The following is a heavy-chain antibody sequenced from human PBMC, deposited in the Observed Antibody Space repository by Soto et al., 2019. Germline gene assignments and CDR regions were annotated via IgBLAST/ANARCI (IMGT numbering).Heavy chain of an antibody. CDR1: EFTFSSYA. Sequence: GGSLRLSCAASEFTFSSYAMSWVRQAPGKGLEWVSAISGSGSSSYYADSVKGRFTIYRDNSKNTLYLQMNSLRAEDTAVYYCAKCSPRYSSGLKAYYFDHWGQGTLVTVSS. V-gene: IGHV3-23*01. J-gene: IGHJ4*02. CDR2: ISGSGSSS. CDR3: AKCSPRYSSGLKAYYFDH. D-gene: IGHD6-19*01.